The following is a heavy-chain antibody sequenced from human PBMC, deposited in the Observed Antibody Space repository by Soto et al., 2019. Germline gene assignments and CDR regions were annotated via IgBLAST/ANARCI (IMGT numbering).Heavy chain of an antibody. J-gene: IGHJ4*02. CDR2: IYWDDAQ. CDR1: GCSLSTSVVG. Sequence: GPTLVNPRGTLTLSCNGSGCSLSTSVVGVGWIHQPPGTALEWLALIYWDDAQLYSPSLKCTLTNPTDTSKNQVGLTRTNMDTVDTATYYCAHRHRGDSSSWYIVDYWGQGTRVTVSS. D-gene: IGHD6-13*01. V-gene: IGHV2-5*02. CDR3: AHRHRGDSSSWYIVDY.